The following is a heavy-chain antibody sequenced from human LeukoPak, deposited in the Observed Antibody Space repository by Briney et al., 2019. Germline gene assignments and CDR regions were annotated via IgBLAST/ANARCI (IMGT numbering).Heavy chain of an antibody. CDR2: INSDGSST. D-gene: IGHD3-22*01. V-gene: IGHV3-74*01. CDR3: ARTKVDSSGYSRDHYYYYMDV. CDR1: GFTFSSYW. J-gene: IGHJ6*03. Sequence: GGSLRLSCAASGFTFSSYWMHWVRQAPGKGLVWVSRINSDGSSTSYANSMKGRFTISRDNAKNTLYLQMNSLRAEDTDVYYCARTKVDSSGYSRDHYYYYMDVWGKGTTVTVSS.